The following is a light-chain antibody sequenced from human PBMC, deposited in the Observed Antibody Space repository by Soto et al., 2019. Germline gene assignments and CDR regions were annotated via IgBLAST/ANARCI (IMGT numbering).Light chain of an antibody. Sequence: TQSHRTMSVSLGDGDTITCRASQSIRSWLAGYQQKPGKAPKVLIYDASCLESGVPSRFFGSGSWTEYTLTISSRQPYEFAAEYYQHNYGNSGTVGQGTKVDIK. CDR1: QSIRSW. J-gene: IGKJ1*01. V-gene: IGKV1-5*01. CDR3: QHNYGNSGT. CDR2: DAS.